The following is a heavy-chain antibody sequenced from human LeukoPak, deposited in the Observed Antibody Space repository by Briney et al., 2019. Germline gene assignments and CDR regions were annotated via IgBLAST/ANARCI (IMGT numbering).Heavy chain of an antibody. D-gene: IGHD3-9*01. J-gene: IGHJ5*02. V-gene: IGHV4-34*01. Sequence: SETLSLTCAVYGGSFSGYYWSWIRQPPGKGLEWIGEINHSGSTNYNPSLKSRVTISVDTSKNQFSLKLSSVTAADTAVYYCARGRVYYDIMTGTTAHNWFDPCGDRTQLSVSS. CDR3: ARGRVYYDIMTGTTAHNWFDP. CDR1: GGSFSGYY. CDR2: INHSGST.